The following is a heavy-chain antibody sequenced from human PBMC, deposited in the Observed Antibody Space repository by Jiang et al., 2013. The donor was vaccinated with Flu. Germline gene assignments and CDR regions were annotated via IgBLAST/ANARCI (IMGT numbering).Heavy chain of an antibody. CDR3: AGIAVAGTGPLNYYYGMDV. Sequence: VQLVESGAEVKKPGASVKVSCKASGYTFTSYDINWVRQATGQGLEWMGWMNPNSGNTGYAQKFQSRVTMTRNTSISTAYMELSSLRSEDTAVYYCAGIAVAGTGPLNYYYGMDVWGQGTTVTVSS. CDR2: MNPNSGNT. V-gene: IGHV1-8*01. J-gene: IGHJ6*02. D-gene: IGHD6-19*01. CDR1: GYTFTSYD.